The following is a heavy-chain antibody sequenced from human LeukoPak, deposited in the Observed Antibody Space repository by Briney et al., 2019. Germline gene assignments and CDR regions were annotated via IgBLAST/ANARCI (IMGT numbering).Heavy chain of an antibody. Sequence: GGSLRLSCAVSGITLSNYGMSWVRQAPGKGLKWVAGISGSGGSTNYADSVKGRFSIFRDNPKNTLYLQMNSLRAEDTAVYFCAKRGVVIRVILVGFHKEAYYFDSWGQGALVTVSS. J-gene: IGHJ4*02. D-gene: IGHD3-22*01. CDR2: ISGSGGST. CDR3: AKRGVVIRVILVGFHKEAYYFDS. CDR1: GITLSNYG. V-gene: IGHV3-23*01.